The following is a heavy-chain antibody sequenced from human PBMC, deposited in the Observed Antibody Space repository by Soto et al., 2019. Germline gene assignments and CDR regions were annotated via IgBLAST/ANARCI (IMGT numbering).Heavy chain of an antibody. CDR2: ISSSSSYI. CDR3: ARDFSPLVWLERYYYYGMDV. J-gene: IGHJ6*02. Sequence: GGSLRLSCAASGFTFSSYSMNWVRQAPGKGLEWVSSISSSSSYIYYADSVKGRFTISRDNAKNSLYLQMNSLRAEDTAVYYCARDFSPLVWLERYYYYGMDVWGQGTTVTVSS. V-gene: IGHV3-21*01. D-gene: IGHD1-1*01. CDR1: GFTFSSYS.